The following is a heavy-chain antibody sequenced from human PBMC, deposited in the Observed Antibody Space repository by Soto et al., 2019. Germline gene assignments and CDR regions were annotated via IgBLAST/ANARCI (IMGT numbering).Heavy chain of an antibody. V-gene: IGHV2-5*02. CDR3: AHILSRTPASGSGSWGPYYFDY. CDR1: GFSLSTSGIG. J-gene: IGHJ4*02. D-gene: IGHD3-10*01. CDR2: IYWDDDK. Sequence: QITLKESGPTLVKPTQTLTLTCTFSGFSLSTSGIGVGWIRQPPGKALEWLALIYWDDDKRYSPSLKSRLTIPKDPSKNQVVLTVTTMDPVDTATYYCAHILSRTPASGSGSWGPYYFDYWGQGTLVTVSS.